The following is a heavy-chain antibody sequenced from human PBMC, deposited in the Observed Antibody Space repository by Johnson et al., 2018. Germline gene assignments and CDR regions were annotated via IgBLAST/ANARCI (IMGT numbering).Heavy chain of an antibody. CDR2: ISGDGLTI. J-gene: IGHJ4*02. V-gene: IGHV3-11*01. D-gene: IGHD1-14*01. CDR3: GRVGNGHRGVDFDY. CDR1: GFTFNNYW. Sequence: QVQLVESGGGLVQPGGSLRLSCAASGFTFNNYWMSWVRQTPGKGLEWLSYISGDGLTIYYADSVRGRFTISRDNARSSLYLQMNGLRDEDTAVYYCGRVGNGHRGVDFDYWGQGTLVTVSS.